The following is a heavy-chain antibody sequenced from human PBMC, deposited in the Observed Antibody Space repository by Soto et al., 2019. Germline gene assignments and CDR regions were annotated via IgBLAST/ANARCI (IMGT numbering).Heavy chain of an antibody. CDR2: IYYSGST. Sequence: PSETLSLTCTVSGGSIISGDYYWSWIRQPPGKGLEWIGYIYYSGSTYYNPSLKSRVTISVDTSKNQFSLKLSSVTAADTAVYYCASLEGGTAYYFDYWGQGTLVTVSS. CDR3: ASLEGGTAYYFDY. CDR1: GGSIISGDYY. D-gene: IGHD1-26*01. V-gene: IGHV4-30-4*01. J-gene: IGHJ4*02.